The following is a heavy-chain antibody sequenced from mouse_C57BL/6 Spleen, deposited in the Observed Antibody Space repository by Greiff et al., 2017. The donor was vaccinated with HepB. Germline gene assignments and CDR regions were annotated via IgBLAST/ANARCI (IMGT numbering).Heavy chain of an antibody. CDR2: ISDGGSYT. J-gene: IGHJ4*01. CDR1: GFTFSSYA. Sequence: DVKLVESGGGLVKPGGSLKLSCAASGFTFSSYAMSWVRQTPEKRLEWVATISDGGSYTYYPDNVKGRFTISRDNAKNNLYLQMSHLKSEDTAMYYCARDDGSSYGYAMDYWGQGTSVTVSS. D-gene: IGHD1-1*01. V-gene: IGHV5-4*01. CDR3: ARDDGSSYGYAMDY.